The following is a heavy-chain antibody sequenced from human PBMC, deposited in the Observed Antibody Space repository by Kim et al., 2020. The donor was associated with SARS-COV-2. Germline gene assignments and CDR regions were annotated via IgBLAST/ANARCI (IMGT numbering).Heavy chain of an antibody. Sequence: GGSLRLSCAASGFAVRSNYMSWVRQAPGKGLEWVSVIYSGGSTYYADSVKGRFTISRHNSKNTLYLQMNSLRAEDTAVYYCARVVTDAFDIWGQGTMVTVSS. D-gene: IGHD2-15*01. CDR3: ARVVTDAFDI. V-gene: IGHV3-53*04. J-gene: IGHJ3*02. CDR1: GFAVRSNY. CDR2: IYSGGST.